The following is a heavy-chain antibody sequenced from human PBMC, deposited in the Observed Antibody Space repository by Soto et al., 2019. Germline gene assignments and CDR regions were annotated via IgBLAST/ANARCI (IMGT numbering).Heavy chain of an antibody. V-gene: IGHV4-38-2*02. D-gene: IGHD6-19*01. CDR2: ISHGGTT. CDR1: GDSISSGSY. J-gene: IGHJ4*03. CDR3: ARVHVMVVAGSTFDY. Sequence: SETLSLTCTVSGDSISSGSYWGWIRQPPGEGPGWIASISHGGTTFYNPSLKSRISISVDTSKNQFSLRLTSGTAPATATYYCARVHVMVVAGSTFDYWGPGTLVAVSS.